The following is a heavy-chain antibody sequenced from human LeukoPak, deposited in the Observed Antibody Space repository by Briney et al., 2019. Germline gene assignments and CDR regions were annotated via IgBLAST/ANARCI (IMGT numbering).Heavy chain of an antibody. J-gene: IGHJ3*02. V-gene: IGHV1-2*02. CDR2: INPNSGGT. Sequence: HWASVKVSCKASGYTFTGYYMHWVRQAPGQGLEWMGWINPNSGGTNYAQKFQGRVTMTRDTSISTAYMELSRLRSDDTAVYYCARDPAPADAFDIWGQGTMVTVSS. CDR1: GYTFTGYY. CDR3: ARDPAPADAFDI.